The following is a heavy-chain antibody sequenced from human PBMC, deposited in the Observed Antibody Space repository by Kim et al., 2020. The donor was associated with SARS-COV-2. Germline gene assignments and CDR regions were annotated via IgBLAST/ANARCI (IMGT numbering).Heavy chain of an antibody. CDR2: TYYRSKWYN. Sequence: SQTLSLTCAISGDSVSSNSASWHWIRQSPSRGLEWLGRTYYRSKWYNDYSVSVKSRITINPDTSKNQFSLQLNSVTPEDTAVYYCARGYCSSTSCYAGGYYYYGMDVWGQGTTVTVSS. V-gene: IGHV6-1*01. CDR3: ARGYCSSTSCYAGGYYYYGMDV. D-gene: IGHD2-2*01. CDR1: GDSVSSNSAS. J-gene: IGHJ6*02.